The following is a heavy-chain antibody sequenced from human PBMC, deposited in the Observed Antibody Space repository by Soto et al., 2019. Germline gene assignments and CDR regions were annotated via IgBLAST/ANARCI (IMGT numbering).Heavy chain of an antibody. Sequence: EVQLVESGGGVVQPGGSLRLSCVASGFTFDDYIMHWVRRAPGKGLEWFSHISWDGANTYYVDSVKGRFAVSRDNSKNSLYLQMSSLRTEDTALYYCARGLGSYYYYGMDFWGQGTTVTVSS. CDR3: ARGLGSYYYYGMDF. V-gene: IGHV3-43*01. CDR2: ISWDGANT. J-gene: IGHJ6*02. D-gene: IGHD7-27*01. CDR1: GFTFDDYI.